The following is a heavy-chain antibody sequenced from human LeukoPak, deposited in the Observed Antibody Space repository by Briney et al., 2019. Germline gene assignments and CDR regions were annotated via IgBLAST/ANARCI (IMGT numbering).Heavy chain of an antibody. CDR2: ISYDGSNK. Sequence: GGSLRLSCAASGFPFSSYAVHWVRQAPGKGLEWVAVISYDGSNKYYADSVKGRFTISRDNSKNTLYLQMNSLRAEDTAVYYCARDLQQLVFDYWGQGTLVTVSS. V-gene: IGHV3-30-3*01. CDR1: GFPFSSYA. D-gene: IGHD6-6*01. J-gene: IGHJ4*02. CDR3: ARDLQQLVFDY.